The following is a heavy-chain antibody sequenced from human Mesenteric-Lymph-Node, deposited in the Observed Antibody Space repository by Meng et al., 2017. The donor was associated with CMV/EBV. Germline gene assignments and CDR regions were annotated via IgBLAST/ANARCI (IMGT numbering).Heavy chain of an antibody. CDR2: IYYSGST. V-gene: IGHV4-39*07. Sequence: SETLSLTCTVSGGSISSADYYWTWIRQPPGKGLEWIGSIYYSGSTYYNPSLKSRVTISVDTSKNQFSLKLSSVTAADTAVYYCARDRIFGVVTYGMDVWGQGTTVTVSS. CDR1: GGSISSADYY. D-gene: IGHD3-3*02. J-gene: IGHJ6*02. CDR3: ARDRIFGVVTYGMDV.